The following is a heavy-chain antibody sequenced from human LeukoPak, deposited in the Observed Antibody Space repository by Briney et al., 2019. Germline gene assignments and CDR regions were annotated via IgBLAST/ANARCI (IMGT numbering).Heavy chain of an antibody. CDR2: INHSGST. D-gene: IGHD3-22*01. V-gene: IGHV4-34*01. CDR1: GGSFSGYY. J-gene: IGHJ3*02. Sequence: SETLSLTCVVYGGSFSGYYWSWIRQPPGKGLEWIGEINHSGSTNYNPSLKSRVTISVDTSKNQFSLKLSSVTAAVTAVYYCARAQKTYYYDSSGYYRNAFDICGQGTMVTVSS. CDR3: ARAQKTYYYDSSGYYRNAFDI.